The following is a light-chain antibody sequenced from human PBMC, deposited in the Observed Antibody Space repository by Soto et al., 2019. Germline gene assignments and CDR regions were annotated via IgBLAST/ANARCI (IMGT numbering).Light chain of an antibody. CDR1: SSDVGGYNY. CDR2: DVS. J-gene: IGLJ1*01. CDR3: CSYAGSNTFCV. Sequence: QSALTQPRSVSGSPGQSVTISCTGTSSDVGGYNYVSWYQQHPGTAPKLMIYDVSVRPSGVPDRFSGSKSGNTASLTISGLQAEDEADYYCCSYAGSNTFCVFGTATKVTVL. V-gene: IGLV2-11*01.